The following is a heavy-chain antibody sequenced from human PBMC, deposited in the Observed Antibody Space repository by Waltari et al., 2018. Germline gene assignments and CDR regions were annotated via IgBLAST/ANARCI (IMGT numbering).Heavy chain of an antibody. CDR1: GFTFSSYW. Sequence: EVQLVESGGGLVQPGGSLRLSCAASGFTFSSYWMHWVRHAPGKGLVWVSRINSDGSSTSYADSVKGRFTISRDNAKNTLYLQMNSLRAEDTAVYYCARGQSYYDFWSGHLGGWGQGTLVTVSS. CDR2: INSDGSST. CDR3: ARGQSYYDFWSGHLGG. V-gene: IGHV3-74*01. J-gene: IGHJ4*02. D-gene: IGHD3-3*01.